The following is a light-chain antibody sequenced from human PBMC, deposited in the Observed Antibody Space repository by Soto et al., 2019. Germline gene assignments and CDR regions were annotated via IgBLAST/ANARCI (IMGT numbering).Light chain of an antibody. CDR1: SSDVGDFKY. J-gene: IGLJ3*02. V-gene: IGLV2-11*01. CDR2: DVS. Sequence: QSALTQPRSVSGSPGQSVTISCTGVSSDVGDFKYVSWYQQHPGRAPKLMIYDVSERPSGVPDRFSGSKSGNTASLTISGLQAEDEADYYCCSYAGTYTFSVLFGGGTKVTVL. CDR3: CSYAGTYTFSVL.